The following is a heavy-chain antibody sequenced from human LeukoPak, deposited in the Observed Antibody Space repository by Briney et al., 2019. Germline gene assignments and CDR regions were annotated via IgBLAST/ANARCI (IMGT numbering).Heavy chain of an antibody. D-gene: IGHD6-13*01. CDR3: TRLSRYGNRWYYVDY. Sequence: GGSLRLSCAASGFTFSSYSMNWVRQAPGKGLEWFSSISSSSSYIYYADSVEGRFTISRDNAKNSLYLQMNSLRAEDTAVYYCTRLSRYGNRWYYVDYWGQGTLVAVSS. J-gene: IGHJ4*02. CDR1: GFTFSSYS. V-gene: IGHV3-21*01. CDR2: ISSSSSYI.